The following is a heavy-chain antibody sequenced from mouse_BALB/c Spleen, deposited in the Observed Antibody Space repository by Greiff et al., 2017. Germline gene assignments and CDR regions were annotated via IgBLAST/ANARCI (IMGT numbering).Heavy chain of an antibody. CDR3: AREGAYYGNYADY. V-gene: IGHV3-6*02. CDR1: GYSITSGYY. CDR2: ISYDGSN. J-gene: IGHJ2*01. Sequence: DVKLQESGPGLVKPSQSLSLTCSVTGYSITSGYYWNWIRQFPGNKLEWMGYISYDGSNNYNPSLKNRISITRDTSKNQFFLKLNSVTTEDTATYYCAREGAYYGNYADYWGQGTTLTVSS. D-gene: IGHD2-10*01.